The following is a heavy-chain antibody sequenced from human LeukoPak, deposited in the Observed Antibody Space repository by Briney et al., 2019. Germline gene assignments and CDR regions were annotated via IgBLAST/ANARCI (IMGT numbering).Heavy chain of an antibody. CDR3: ARGPSSYYYDISGYRRFQH. CDR1: GGSFSGYY. Sequence: SETLSLTCAVYGGSFSGYYWSWIRQPPGKGLEWIGEINHSGSTNYNPSLKSRVTISVDTSKDQISLKLSSVTAADTAVYYCARGPSSYYYDISGYRRFQHWGQGTLVTVSS. J-gene: IGHJ1*01. CDR2: INHSGST. V-gene: IGHV4-34*01. D-gene: IGHD3-22*01.